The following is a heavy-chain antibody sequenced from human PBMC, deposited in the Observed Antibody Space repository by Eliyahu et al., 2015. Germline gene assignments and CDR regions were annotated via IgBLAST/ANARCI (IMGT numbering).Heavy chain of an antibody. V-gene: IGHV1-3*01. CDR2: XNAGNGNT. J-gene: IGHJ4*02. CDR3: ARGAGFHTSFFEE. D-gene: IGHD3-3*02. Sequence: QVQLVQSGAEVKKPGASVKVSCKPXGXTFTNYAIHWVRQAXGHRLEWMGWXNAGNGNTDFSQKFQGRVTITRDTSARTAYMELSSLRSEDTAVYYCARGAGFHTSFFEEWGLGTQITVSS. CDR1: GXTFTNYA.